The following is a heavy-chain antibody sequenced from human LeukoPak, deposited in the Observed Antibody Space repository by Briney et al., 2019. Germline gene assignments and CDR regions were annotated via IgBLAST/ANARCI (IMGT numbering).Heavy chain of an antibody. CDR1: GGSISSSSAY. V-gene: IGHV4-39*01. J-gene: IGHJ4*02. Sequence: ASETLSLTCTVSGGSISSSSAYWAWIRQPPGRGLEWIATIYYNGNTYYNPSLKSRVTISIDMSKNQFSLKLSSVTAADTAVYYCARLTPSPAFDYWGQGTLVTVSS. CDR2: IYYNGNT. CDR3: ARLTPSPAFDY.